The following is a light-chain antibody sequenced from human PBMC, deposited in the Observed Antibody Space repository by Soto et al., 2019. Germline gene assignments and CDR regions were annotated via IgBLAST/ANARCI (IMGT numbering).Light chain of an antibody. CDR2: DDN. CDR3: GSWDSSLSAYV. CDR1: SSNIGGNS. J-gene: IGLJ1*01. V-gene: IGLV1-51*01. Sequence: QSVLTPPPSVSAAPGQKVTISCSGSSSNIGGNSVSWYQQLPGTAPRLLIYDDNKRPSGIPDRFPGSKSGTSATLGITGFQTGDEADYYCGSWDSSLSAYVFGTGTKVTVL.